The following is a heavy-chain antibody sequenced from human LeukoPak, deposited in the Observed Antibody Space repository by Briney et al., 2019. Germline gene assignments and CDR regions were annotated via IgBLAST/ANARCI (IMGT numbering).Heavy chain of an antibody. CDR1: GFTVTNNY. CDR3: ARVEDGDYFDY. V-gene: IGHV3-53*01. CDR2: IDSGGNT. Sequence: GGSLRLSCAASGFTVTNNYMSWVRQAPGKGLECVSVIDSGGNTYYSDSVRDRFTISKDNSKDTLYLQMNSLRAEDTAVYYCARVEDGDYFDYWGQGTLVTVSS. J-gene: IGHJ4*02. D-gene: IGHD4-17*01.